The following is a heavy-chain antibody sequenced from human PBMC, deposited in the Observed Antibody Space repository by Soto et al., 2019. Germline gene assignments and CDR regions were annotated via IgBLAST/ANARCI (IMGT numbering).Heavy chain of an antibody. D-gene: IGHD3-10*01. CDR3: AITSYGSGSYSDN. CDR1: GFTFSSYW. CDR2: INSDGSST. V-gene: IGHV3-74*01. Sequence: GGSLRLSCAASGFTFSSYWMHWVRQAPGKGLKWVSRINSDGSSTSYADYVKGRFTISRDNAKNTLYLKMNRMRAEDTAVYHCAITSYGSGSYSDNWGHGTLVTVSS. J-gene: IGHJ4*01.